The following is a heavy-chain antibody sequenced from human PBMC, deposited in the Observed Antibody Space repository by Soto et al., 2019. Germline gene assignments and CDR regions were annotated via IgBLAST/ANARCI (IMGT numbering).Heavy chain of an antibody. CDR3: ARERVVVVTSRGGLDY. Sequence: QVQLQESGPGLVKPSQTLSLTCTVSGGSISSGGYYWSWIRQHPGKGLEWIGYIYYSGSTYYNPSLKSRVTISVDSSKNQFSLKLSSVTAADTAVYYCARERVVVVTSRGGLDYWGQGTLVTGSS. D-gene: IGHD3-22*01. CDR1: GGSISSGGYY. J-gene: IGHJ4*02. V-gene: IGHV4-31*03. CDR2: IYYSGST.